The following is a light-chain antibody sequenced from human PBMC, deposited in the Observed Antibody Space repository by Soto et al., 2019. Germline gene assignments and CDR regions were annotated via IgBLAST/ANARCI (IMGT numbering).Light chain of an antibody. CDR1: FSNIGSNY. CDR2: RNG. Sequence: HSVLTQPPSASGAPGQRVTISCSGSFSNIGSNYVYWYQQLPGTAPRLLIYRNGQRPSGVPDRFSGSKSGASASLDISGLRSEDEADYYCAAWNASVWVFGGGTKLTVL. V-gene: IGLV1-47*01. J-gene: IGLJ3*02. CDR3: AAWNASVWV.